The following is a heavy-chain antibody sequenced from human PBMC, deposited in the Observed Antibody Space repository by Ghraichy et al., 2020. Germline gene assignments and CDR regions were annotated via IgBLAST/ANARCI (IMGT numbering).Heavy chain of an antibody. J-gene: IGHJ3*01. CDR1: GFTVSNSY. V-gene: IGHV3-66*01. Sequence: GESLNISCAASGFTVSNSYMSWVRQPPGRGLEWVATIYIGGSTYYVDSVKGRFAISRDKSRNTLFLQMNNLRPDDTAVYFCVKPNSDWLGAFDSWGRGTMVTVSS. CDR3: VKPNSDWLGAFDS. CDR2: IYIGGST. D-gene: IGHD2-21*01.